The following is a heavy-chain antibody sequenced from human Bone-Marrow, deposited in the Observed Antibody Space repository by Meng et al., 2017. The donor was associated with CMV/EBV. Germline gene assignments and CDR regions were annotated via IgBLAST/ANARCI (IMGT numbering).Heavy chain of an antibody. V-gene: IGHV1-8*03. CDR3: ARMGYYDFWSGFYGMDV. CDR2: MNPNSGNT. J-gene: IGHJ6*02. Sequence: ASVKVSCKASGYTFTSYDINWVRQATGQGLEWMGWMNPNSGNTGYAQKFQGRVTITRNTSISTAYMELSSLRSEDTAVYYCARMGYYDFWSGFYGMDVWGQGTTVTFYS. D-gene: IGHD3-3*01. CDR1: GYTFTSYD.